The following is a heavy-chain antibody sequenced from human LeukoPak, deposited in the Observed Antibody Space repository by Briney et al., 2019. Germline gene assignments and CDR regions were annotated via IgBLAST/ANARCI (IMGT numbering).Heavy chain of an antibody. D-gene: IGHD6-13*01. J-gene: IGHJ5*02. V-gene: IGHV4-39*02. CDR3: AREFLAATGTWINWFDP. CDR2: IYYSGST. CDR1: GGSTRSSSYY. Sequence: SETLSLTCTVSGGSTRSSSYYWGWIRQPPGTGREWIANIYYSGSTYYNPSLKSRVTISVDTSNNQFSLNLSSVTAADTAVYYCAREFLAATGTWINWFDPWGQGTLVTVSS.